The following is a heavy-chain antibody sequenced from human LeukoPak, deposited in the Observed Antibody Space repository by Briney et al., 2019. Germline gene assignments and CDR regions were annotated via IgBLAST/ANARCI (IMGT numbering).Heavy chain of an antibody. CDR2: ISYDGSNK. Sequence: GGSLRLSCAASGFTFSSYAMHWVRQAPGKGLEWVAVISYDGSNKYYADSVKGRFTISRDNSKNTLYLQMNSLRAEDTAVYYCARWSLTGYSVAGMDVWGQGTTVTVSS. J-gene: IGHJ6*02. CDR3: ARWSLTGYSVAGMDV. V-gene: IGHV3-30-3*01. D-gene: IGHD3-9*01. CDR1: GFTFSSYA.